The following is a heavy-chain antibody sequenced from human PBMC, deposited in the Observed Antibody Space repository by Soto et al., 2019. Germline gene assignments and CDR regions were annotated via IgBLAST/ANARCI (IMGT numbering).Heavy chain of an antibody. Sequence: QVQLVQSGAQVKKPGASVKVSCKASGYTFSSSSISWVRQAPGQGLECMGWISVYNGNTNYAQTLQGRVTMSTDTSTGTASMELRSRRSDDAAVYYCARNASGGCDSWGQGTLVTVSS. D-gene: IGHD3-16*01. CDR3: ARNASGGCDS. J-gene: IGHJ4*02. V-gene: IGHV1-18*01. CDR1: GYTFSSSS. CDR2: ISVYNGNT.